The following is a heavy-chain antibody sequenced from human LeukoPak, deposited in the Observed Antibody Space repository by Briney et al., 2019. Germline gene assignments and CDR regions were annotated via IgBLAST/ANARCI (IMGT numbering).Heavy chain of an antibody. V-gene: IGHV3-23*01. D-gene: IGHD1-26*01. CDR1: GFSFTNYA. J-gene: IGHJ4*02. CDR3: AKTLVGATSGPDYYFDS. CDR2: ISGSGGST. Sequence: GGSLRLSCAASGFSFTNYAMTWVRQAPGKGLEWVSAISGSGGSTFYPDSVKGRFTISRDNSKNTPYLQINSLRAEDTAVYYCAKTLVGATSGPDYYFDSWGQGTLVTVSS.